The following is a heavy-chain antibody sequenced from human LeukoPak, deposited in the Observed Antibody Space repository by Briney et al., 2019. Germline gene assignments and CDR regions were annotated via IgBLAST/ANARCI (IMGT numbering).Heavy chain of an antibody. Sequence: GGSLRLSCAASGFTFSIYAMHWVRQAPGKGLEWVAVISYDGYNKYYADSVKGRFTISRDNAKNSLYLQMNSLRAEDTAVYYCARGEYYDSSGYSDYWGQGTLVTVSS. V-gene: IGHV3-30*04. CDR3: ARGEYYDSSGYSDY. J-gene: IGHJ4*02. CDR2: ISYDGYNK. CDR1: GFTFSIYA. D-gene: IGHD3-22*01.